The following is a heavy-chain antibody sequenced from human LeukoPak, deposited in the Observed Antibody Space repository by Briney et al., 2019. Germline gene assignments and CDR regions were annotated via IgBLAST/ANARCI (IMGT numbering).Heavy chain of an antibody. D-gene: IGHD5-18*01. CDR3: AQSKIQLWGPGYYYMDV. V-gene: IGHV4-39*07. Sequence: SETLSLTCTVSGGSISTSSYYWGWVRQPPGKGLEWIGNIFYSGSTYYSPSLKSRVTISLDTSRNQFSLKLNSVTAADTAVYYCAQSKIQLWGPGYYYMDVWGKGTTVTVSS. CDR1: GGSISTSSYY. J-gene: IGHJ6*03. CDR2: IFYSGST.